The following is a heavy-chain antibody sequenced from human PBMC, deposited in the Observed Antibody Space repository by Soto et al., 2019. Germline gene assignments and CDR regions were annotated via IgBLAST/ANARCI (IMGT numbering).Heavy chain of an antibody. CDR2: ISAYNGNT. Sequence: ASVKVSCKASGYTFTIYGISWVRQAPGQGLEWMGWISAYNGNTNYAQKLQGRVTMTTDTSTSTAYMELRSLRSDDTAVYYCARDIVVVPAAIPYYYMDVWGKGTTVTVSS. J-gene: IGHJ6*03. V-gene: IGHV1-18*01. CDR3: ARDIVVVPAAIPYYYMDV. CDR1: GYTFTIYG. D-gene: IGHD2-2*01.